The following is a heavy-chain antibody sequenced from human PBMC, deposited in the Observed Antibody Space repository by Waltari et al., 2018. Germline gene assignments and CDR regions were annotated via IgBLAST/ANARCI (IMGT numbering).Heavy chain of an antibody. CDR1: GFSFSTFW. CDR2: IKQDESEK. Sequence: EVQLIESGGGLVQPGGSLRLSCGTSGFSFSTFWMSWVRQAPGKGVEWVAKIKQDESEKYYVDSVRGRFTISRDNAKNSLYLQMNSLRAEDTAVYYCARDRELGGDVGSFDSWGQGTLVTVSS. CDR3: ARDRELGGDVGSFDS. V-gene: IGHV3-7*01. J-gene: IGHJ4*02. D-gene: IGHD1-7*01.